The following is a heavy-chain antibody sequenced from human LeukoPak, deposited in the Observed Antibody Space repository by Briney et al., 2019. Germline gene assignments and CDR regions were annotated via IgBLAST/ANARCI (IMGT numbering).Heavy chain of an antibody. D-gene: IGHD1-26*01. Sequence: PGRSLRLSCAASGFTFDDYAMHWVRQAPGKGLEWVSGVSWNSGSIGYADSVKGRFTISRDNAKNSLYLQMNSLRAEDTALYYCAKDARGYYYYYYMDVWGKGTTVTVSS. CDR3: AKDARGYYYYYYMDV. CDR2: VSWNSGSI. J-gene: IGHJ6*03. CDR1: GFTFDDYA. V-gene: IGHV3-9*01.